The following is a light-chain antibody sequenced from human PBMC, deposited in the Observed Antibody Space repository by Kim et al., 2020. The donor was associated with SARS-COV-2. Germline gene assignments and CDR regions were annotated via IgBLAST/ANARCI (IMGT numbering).Light chain of an antibody. CDR2: DAS. J-gene: IGKJ4*01. CDR1: RSVSTF. CDR3: HHRSDWPLT. V-gene: IGKV3-11*01. Sequence: EIVLTQSPATLSLSPGERATLSCRASRSVSTFLAWYQQKPGQAPRLLIYDASNRATGIPARFSGSGSGTDFTLTINSLEPEDFAVYYCHHRSDWPLTFGGGTKVDIK.